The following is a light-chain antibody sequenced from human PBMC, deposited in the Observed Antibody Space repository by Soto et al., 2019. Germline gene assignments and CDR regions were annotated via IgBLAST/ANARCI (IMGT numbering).Light chain of an antibody. CDR3: QQYNTYSQT. CDR1: QTISNW. CDR2: KAS. Sequence: IQMTQAPSALSASVGYRVTITCRASQTISNWLAWYQQKPGKAPKLPIYKASTLESGVPSRFSGSGSGTEFTLTIGSLQPEDFATYFCQQYNTYSQTFGQGTKVDIK. J-gene: IGKJ1*01. V-gene: IGKV1-5*03.